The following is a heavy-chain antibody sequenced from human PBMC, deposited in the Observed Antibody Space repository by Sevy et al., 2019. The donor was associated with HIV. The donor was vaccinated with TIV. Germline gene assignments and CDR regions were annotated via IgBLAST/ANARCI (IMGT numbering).Heavy chain of an antibody. CDR3: AVLLWFGELTDAFDI. Sequence: ASVKVSCKASGYTFTGYYMHWVRQAPGQGLEWMGWINPNSGGTNYAQKFQGRVTMTRHTSISTAYMELSRLRSDDTAVYYCAVLLWFGELTDAFDIWGQGTMVTVSS. CDR2: INPNSGGT. J-gene: IGHJ3*02. V-gene: IGHV1-2*02. D-gene: IGHD3-10*01. CDR1: GYTFTGYY.